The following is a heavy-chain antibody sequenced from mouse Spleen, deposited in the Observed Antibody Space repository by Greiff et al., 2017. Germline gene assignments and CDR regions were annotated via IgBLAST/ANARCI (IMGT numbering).Heavy chain of an antibody. J-gene: IGHJ4*01. CDR3: ARGGTTVHYYAMDY. CDR1: GYTFTSYW. D-gene: IGHD1-1*01. Sequence: VQLQQPGAELVKPGASVKMSCKASGYTFTSYWITWVKQRPGQGLEWIGDIYPGSGSTNYNEKFKSKATLTVDTSSSTAYMQLSSLTSEDSAVYYCARGGTTVHYYAMDYWGQGTSVTVSS. CDR2: IYPGSGST. V-gene: IGHV1-55*01.